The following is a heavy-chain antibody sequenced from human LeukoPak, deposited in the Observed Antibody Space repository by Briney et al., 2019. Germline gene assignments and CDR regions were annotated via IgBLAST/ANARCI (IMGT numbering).Heavy chain of an antibody. CDR3: AKGDCSTTSCFSDY. Sequence: PSETLSLTCSVSGGSISSGDYQWTWVRQAPGKGLEWVSAISGSGGSTYYADSVKGRFTISRDNSKNTLYLQMNSLRAEDTAVYYCAKGDCSTTSCFSDYWGQGTLVTVSS. V-gene: IGHV3-23*01. CDR1: GGSISSGDY. D-gene: IGHD2-2*01. J-gene: IGHJ4*02. CDR2: ISGSGGST.